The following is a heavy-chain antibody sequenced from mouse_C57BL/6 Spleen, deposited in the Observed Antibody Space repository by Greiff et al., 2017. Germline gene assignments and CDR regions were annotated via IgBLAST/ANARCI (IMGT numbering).Heavy chain of an antibody. CDR2: IDPSDSYT. CDR1: GYTFTSYW. J-gene: IGHJ1*03. Sequence: VQLQQPGAELVRPGTSVKLSCKASGYTFTSYWMHWVKQRPGQGLEWIGVIDPSDSYTNYNQKFKGKATLTVYTSSSTAYMQLSSLTSEDSAVYYCARAHGNYEGYFDVWGTGTTVTVSS. V-gene: IGHV1-59*01. CDR3: ARAHGNYEGYFDV. D-gene: IGHD2-1*01.